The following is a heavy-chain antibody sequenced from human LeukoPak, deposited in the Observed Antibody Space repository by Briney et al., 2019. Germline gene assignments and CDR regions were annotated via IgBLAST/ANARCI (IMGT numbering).Heavy chain of an antibody. CDR1: GFTFSSYG. Sequence: GGSLRLSCAASGFTFSSYGMHWVRQAPGKGLEWVAVIWYDGSNKYYADSVKGRFTISRDNSKNTLYLQMNSLRAEGTAVYYCARDRRDMVRGVIPPGYWGQGTLVTVSS. D-gene: IGHD3-10*01. CDR3: ARDRRDMVRGVIPPGY. J-gene: IGHJ4*02. V-gene: IGHV3-33*01. CDR2: IWYDGSNK.